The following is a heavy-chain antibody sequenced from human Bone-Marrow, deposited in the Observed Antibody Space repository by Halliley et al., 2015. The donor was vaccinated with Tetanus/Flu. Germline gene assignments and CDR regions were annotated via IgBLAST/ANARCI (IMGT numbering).Heavy chain of an antibody. CDR3: ARGLGDRGYCSSGSCYYYYGMGV. J-gene: IGHJ6*02. V-gene: IGHV4-31*03. CDR1: GGSISSGGYY. CDR2: IYYSGST. Sequence: TLSLTCTVSGGSISSGGYYWTWIRQHPGKGLEWIGDIYYSGSTYYNPSLMSRVTTSIDPSKNQFSLKMSSVTAADTAVYYCARGLGDRGYCSSGSCYYYYGMGVWGQGTTVTVSS. D-gene: IGHD2-15*01.